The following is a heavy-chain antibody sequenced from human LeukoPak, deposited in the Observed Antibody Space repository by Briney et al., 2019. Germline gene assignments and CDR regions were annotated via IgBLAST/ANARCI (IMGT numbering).Heavy chain of an antibody. V-gene: IGHV3-23*01. CDR1: GFTFSSYA. Sequence: GGSLRLSCAASGFTFSSYAMSWVRQAPGKGLEWVSAISGSGGSTYYADSVKGRFTISRDNSKNTLYLQMNSLRAEDTAVYYCAKGRKLNTYGDFDYWAREPWSPSPQ. D-gene: IGHD4-17*01. CDR2: ISGSGGST. CDR3: AKGRKLNTYGDFDY. J-gene: IGHJ4*02.